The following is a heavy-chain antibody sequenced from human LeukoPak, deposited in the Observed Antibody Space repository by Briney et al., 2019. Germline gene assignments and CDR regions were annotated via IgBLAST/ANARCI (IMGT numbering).Heavy chain of an antibody. J-gene: IGHJ3*02. CDR2: INSDGSST. Sequence: GGSLRLSCAASGFTFSSYWMHWVRQVPGKGLVWVSRINSDGSSTSYADSVKGRFTISRDNAKNTLYVQMSSLRAEDTAVYYCSTGSGHAFDIWGRGTMVTVSS. V-gene: IGHV3-74*01. CDR1: GFTFSSYW. CDR3: STGSGHAFDI. D-gene: IGHD3-10*01.